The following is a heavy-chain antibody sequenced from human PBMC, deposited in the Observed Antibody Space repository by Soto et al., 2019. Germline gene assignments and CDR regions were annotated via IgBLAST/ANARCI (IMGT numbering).Heavy chain of an antibody. D-gene: IGHD3-10*01. Sequence: GGSLRLSCAASGFTFSDYYMSWIRQAPGKGLEWVSYISSSGSLIYYADSVKGRFTISRDNAKNSLFLQMNSLRAEDTAVYYCARGTYYYGSGSLPFDTWGQGTQVTVSS. CDR1: GFTFSDYY. CDR2: ISSSGSLI. CDR3: ARGTYYYGSGSLPFDT. J-gene: IGHJ5*02. V-gene: IGHV3-11*01.